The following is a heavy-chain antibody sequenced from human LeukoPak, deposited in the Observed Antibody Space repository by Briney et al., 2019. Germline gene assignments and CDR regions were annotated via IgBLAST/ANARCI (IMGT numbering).Heavy chain of an antibody. V-gene: IGHV4-39*07. Sequence: SETLSLTCTVSGGSVSSINSYWGWIRQPPGKGLEWIGSAYYSGSTYYNPPLKSRVTISVDTSKNQFSLNLSSVTAADTAVYYCARDPQLTLTHFDYWGLGTLVTVSS. CDR3: ARDPQLTLTHFDY. J-gene: IGHJ4*02. CDR2: AYYSGST. D-gene: IGHD1-1*01. CDR1: GGSVSSINSY.